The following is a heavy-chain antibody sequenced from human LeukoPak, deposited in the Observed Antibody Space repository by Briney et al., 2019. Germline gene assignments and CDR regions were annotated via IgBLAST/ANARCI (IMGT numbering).Heavy chain of an antibody. V-gene: IGHV1-18*01. CDR3: ARWYCSSTSCYAGAFDM. J-gene: IGHJ3*02. D-gene: IGHD2-2*01. CDR2: ISPYNDYT. CDR1: GGTFSSYA. Sequence: GASVKVSCKASGGTFSSYAISWVRQAPGQGLEWMGWISPYNDYTNYAQKLQGRVTMTTDTSTSTGYVELRSLRSDDTAVYYCARWYCSSTSCYAGAFDMWGQGTMVTVSS.